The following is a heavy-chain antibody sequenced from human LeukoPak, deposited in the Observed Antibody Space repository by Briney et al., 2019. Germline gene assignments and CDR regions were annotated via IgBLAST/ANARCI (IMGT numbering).Heavy chain of an antibody. CDR1: GFTFSSCW. V-gene: IGHV3-7*01. CDR3: ARIIGAFGTYRYDS. J-gene: IGHJ4*02. CDR2: INQEGSER. D-gene: IGHD3-16*02. Sequence: GGSLRLSCAASGFTFSSCWMTWVRQAPGKGLEWVGNINQEGSERNHGDSVNGRFTISRDNAENSLYLQMNGLRAEDTAVYYCARIIGAFGTYRYDSWGQGTLVSVSS.